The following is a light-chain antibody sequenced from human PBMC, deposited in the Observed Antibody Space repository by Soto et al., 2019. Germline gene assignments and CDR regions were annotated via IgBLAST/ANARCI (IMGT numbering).Light chain of an antibody. CDR3: QQRSNWSLT. CDR2: DAS. J-gene: IGKJ4*01. CDR1: QSVSRF. V-gene: IGKV3-11*01. Sequence: EIVLTQSPATLSLSPGERATLSCRASQSVSRFLAWYQQKPGQAPRLLIYDASNRATDIPARFSGSGSGTDFTLTISSLEPEDFAVYYCQQRSNWSLTFGGGTKVEIK.